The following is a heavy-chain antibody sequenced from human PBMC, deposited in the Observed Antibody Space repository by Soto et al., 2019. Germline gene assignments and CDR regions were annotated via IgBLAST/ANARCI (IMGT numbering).Heavy chain of an antibody. CDR3: TTARLWFGEGDYYYYMDV. CDR2: IKSKTDGGTT. CDR1: GFTFSNAW. D-gene: IGHD3-10*01. J-gene: IGHJ6*03. Sequence: GGSLRLSCAASGFTFSNAWMSWVRQAPGKGLEWVGRIKSKTDGGTTDYAAPVKGRFTISRDDSKNTLYLQMNSLKTEDTAVYYCTTARLWFGEGDYYYYMDVWGKGTTVTVSS. V-gene: IGHV3-15*01.